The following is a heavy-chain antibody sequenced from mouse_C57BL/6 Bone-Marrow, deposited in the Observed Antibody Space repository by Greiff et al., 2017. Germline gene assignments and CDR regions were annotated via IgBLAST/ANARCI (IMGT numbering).Heavy chain of an antibody. V-gene: IGHV6-3*01. CDR2: IRLKSDNYAT. J-gene: IGHJ2*01. Sequence: EVQGVESGGGLVQPGGSMKLSCVASGFTFSNYWMNWVRQSPEKGLEWVAQIRLKSDNYATHYAESVKGRFTISRDDSKSSVYLQMNNLRAEDTGIYYCTRGLGHFDYWGQGTTLTVSS. CDR1: GFTFSNYW. CDR3: TRGLGHFDY. D-gene: IGHD4-1*01.